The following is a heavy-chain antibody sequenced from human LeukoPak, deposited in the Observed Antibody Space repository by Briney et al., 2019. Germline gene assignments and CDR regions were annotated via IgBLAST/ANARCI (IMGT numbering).Heavy chain of an antibody. Sequence: GGSLRLSCAASGFTFNNYGMHYVRQAPGKGLEWVAVISDDGRNKNYADSVKGRFTISRDDSNNTLYLQMNSLRAEDTGVYYCAKDRETTASGTFDYWGQGTLVTVSS. J-gene: IGHJ4*02. V-gene: IGHV3-30*18. CDR2: ISDDGRNK. CDR1: GFTFNNYG. CDR3: AKDRETTASGTFDY. D-gene: IGHD6-13*01.